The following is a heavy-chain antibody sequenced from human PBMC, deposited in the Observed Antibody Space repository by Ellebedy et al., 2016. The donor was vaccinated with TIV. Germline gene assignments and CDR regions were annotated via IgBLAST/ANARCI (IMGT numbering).Heavy chain of an antibody. D-gene: IGHD2-15*01. CDR2: ITGSGVST. CDR1: GFTFSSYE. Sequence: GGSLRLXXAASGFTFSSYEMSWVRQAPGKGLEWVSGITGSGVSTYYADSVKGRFTISRDNSKNTLYLQMNSLRGEDTAVYYCTTRVVATTNWFDPWGQGTLVTVSS. V-gene: IGHV3-23*01. J-gene: IGHJ5*02. CDR3: TTRVVATTNWFDP.